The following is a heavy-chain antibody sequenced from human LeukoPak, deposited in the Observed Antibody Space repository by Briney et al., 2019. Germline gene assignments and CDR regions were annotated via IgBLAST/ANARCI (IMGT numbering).Heavy chain of an antibody. V-gene: IGHV1-46*01. CDR3: ASRYCSGGNCSSFWAHDAFDI. D-gene: IGHD2-15*01. CDR1: EYTFTSNF. J-gene: IGHJ3*02. CDR2: INPTGGST. Sequence: GASVKVSCKTAEYTFTSNFMHWVRQAPGQGLEWMGIINPTGGSTAYAQKFQGRVTVTRDTSTTTVYMQLSSLRSEDTAVYYCASRYCSGGNCSSFWAHDAFDIWGQGTMVTVSS.